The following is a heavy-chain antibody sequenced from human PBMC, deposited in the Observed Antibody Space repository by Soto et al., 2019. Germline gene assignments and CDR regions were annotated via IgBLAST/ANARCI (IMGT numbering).Heavy chain of an antibody. CDR2: INPNSGGT. CDR3: ARAPRFLEWLLYNDYYYYVMDV. Sequence: ASVKVSCKASGYTYTGYYMHWVRQAQGQGLEWMGWINPNSGGTNYAQKFQGWVTMTRDTSISTAYMELSRLRSDDTAVYYCARAPRFLEWLLYNDYYYYVMDVWGQGTTVTVSS. CDR1: GYTYTGYY. D-gene: IGHD3-3*01. J-gene: IGHJ6*02. V-gene: IGHV1-2*04.